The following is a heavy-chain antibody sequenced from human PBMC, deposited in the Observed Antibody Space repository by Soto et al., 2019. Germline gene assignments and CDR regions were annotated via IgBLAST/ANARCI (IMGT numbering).Heavy chain of an antibody. CDR1: GFTFSNYW. D-gene: IGHD5-18*01. V-gene: IGHV3-74*01. J-gene: IGHJ6*02. CDR2: IKGDASRT. CDR3: ARGLPGYYGAAV. Sequence: EVQLVESGGGLVQPGGSLKISCAASGFTFSNYWMHWVLQAPGKGLVWVSRIKGDASRTNYADFVNGRLIISRESVEKTLYLQMNSLRAGDTAVYYCARGLPGYYGAAVWGHGTTVTVSS.